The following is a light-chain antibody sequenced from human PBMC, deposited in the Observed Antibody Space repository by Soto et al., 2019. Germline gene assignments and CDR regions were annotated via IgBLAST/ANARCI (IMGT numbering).Light chain of an antibody. Sequence: EVVLTQSGGTVSSSPGERATLSCRASQSVSTTSLAWYRQKPGQAPRLLISGASTRATGVPARFSGSGSGTEFTLTITSLQSEDFAVYCCQQYNNWPLTFGPGTKVDIK. CDR3: QQYNNWPLT. V-gene: IGKV3D-15*01. CDR1: QSVSTTS. J-gene: IGKJ3*01. CDR2: GAS.